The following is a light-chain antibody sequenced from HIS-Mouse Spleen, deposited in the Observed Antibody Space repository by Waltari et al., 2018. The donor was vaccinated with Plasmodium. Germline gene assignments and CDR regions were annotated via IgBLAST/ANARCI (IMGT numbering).Light chain of an antibody. Sequence: QSVLTQPTSASGTPGQRVTISCSGSSSNIGSNTVNWYQQLPGTAPKLLIYSHNQRPSRVPDRFSGSKSGTSAARAISGLKSEDEADYYCAAWDDSLNGPVFGGGTKLTVL. CDR1: SSNIGSNT. V-gene: IGLV1-44*01. CDR2: SHN. CDR3: AAWDDSLNGPV. J-gene: IGLJ3*02.